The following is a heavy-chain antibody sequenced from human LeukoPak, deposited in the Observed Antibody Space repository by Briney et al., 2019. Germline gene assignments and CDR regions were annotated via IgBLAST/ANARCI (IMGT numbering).Heavy chain of an antibody. J-gene: IGHJ4*02. CDR1: GYTFTGYY. V-gene: IGHV1-2*02. CDR3: ARAHEYGDLLIDY. D-gene: IGHD4-17*01. Sequence: ASVKVSCKASGYTFTGYYMHWVRQAPGQGLEWMGWIDPHSGGTNYAQKFQGRVTMTRDTSISTAYMDLSRLRSDATAVYYCARAHEYGDLLIDYWGQGTLLTVSS. CDR2: IDPHSGGT.